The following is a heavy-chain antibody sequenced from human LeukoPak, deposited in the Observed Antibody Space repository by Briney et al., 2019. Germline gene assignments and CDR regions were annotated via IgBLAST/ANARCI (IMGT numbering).Heavy chain of an antibody. J-gene: IGHJ6*02. CDR2: INHSGST. CDR3: ARVVDG. CDR1: GGSFSGYY. Sequence: PSETLSLTCAVHGGSFSGYYWGWIRQPPGKGLEWIGEINHSGSTNYNPSLKSRVTISVDMSKNQISLKLSSVTAADTAVYYCARVVDGWGQGTTVTVSS. V-gene: IGHV4-34*01.